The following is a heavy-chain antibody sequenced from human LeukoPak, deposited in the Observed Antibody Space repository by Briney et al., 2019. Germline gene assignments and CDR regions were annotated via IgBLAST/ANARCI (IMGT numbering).Heavy chain of an antibody. CDR2: INWDGTVK. D-gene: IGHD4-4*01. CDR1: GFIFSNYA. V-gene: IGHV3-9*01. CDR3: VREKRGPGNFDKYYGMDV. J-gene: IGHJ6*02. Sequence: PGGSLRLSCTTSGFIFSNYAMPWVRQPPGKGLEWVSNINWDGTVKAYADSLKGRFTISRDNAKNSLYLQMNGLTPEDTALYYCVREKRGPGNFDKYYGMDVWGQGTTITVSS.